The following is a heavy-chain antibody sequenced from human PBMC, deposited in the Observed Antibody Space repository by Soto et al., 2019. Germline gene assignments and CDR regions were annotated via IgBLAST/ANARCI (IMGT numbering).Heavy chain of an antibody. Sequence: GGSLRLSCAASGFTVSSNYMSWVRQAPGKGLEYVSNINFAGTSTSYADAVKGRFAISRDNSQNTVYLEMNHLRPEDTAIYYCAVDHNWEWGYSWCPGTLVTVSS. V-gene: IGHV3-53*01. CDR3: AVDHNWEWGYS. CDR1: GFTVSSNY. J-gene: IGHJ4*02. D-gene: IGHD1-1*01. CDR2: INFAGTST.